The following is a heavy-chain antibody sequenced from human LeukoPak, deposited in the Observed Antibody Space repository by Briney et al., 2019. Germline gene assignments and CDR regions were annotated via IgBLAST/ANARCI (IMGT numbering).Heavy chain of an antibody. V-gene: IGHV3-23*01. J-gene: IGHJ4*02. CDR2: ISDSGGGT. D-gene: IGHD3-9*01. Sequence: GGSLRLSCAASGFTFSSYGMSWVRQAPGKGLEWVSAISDSGGGTYYADSVKGRFTISRDNSKNTLYLKMNSLRADATAVYYYTKEHDILTSYSDFWGQGTLVTVSS. CDR3: TKEHDILTSYSDF. CDR1: GFTFSSYG.